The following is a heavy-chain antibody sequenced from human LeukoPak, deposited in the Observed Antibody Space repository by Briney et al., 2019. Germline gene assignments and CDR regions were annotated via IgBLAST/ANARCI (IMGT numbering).Heavy chain of an antibody. D-gene: IGHD3-22*01. Sequence: SETLSLTCTVSGGSISSYYWSWIRQPPGKGLEWIGYIYYSGSTNYNPSLKSRVAISVDTSKNQFSLKLSSVTAADTAVYYCARQSPYDSSGNFDYWGQGTLVTASS. CDR2: IYYSGST. CDR1: GGSISSYY. J-gene: IGHJ4*02. V-gene: IGHV4-59*08. CDR3: ARQSPYDSSGNFDY.